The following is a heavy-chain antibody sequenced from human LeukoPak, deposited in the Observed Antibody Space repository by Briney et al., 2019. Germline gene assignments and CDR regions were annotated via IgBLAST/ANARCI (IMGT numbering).Heavy chain of an antibody. D-gene: IGHD5-24*01. V-gene: IGHV3-21*01. CDR3: ARNLGYNACDY. Sequence: GGSLRLSCAASGFTFSSYSMSWVRQAPGKGLEWVSSISSSSSYIYYADSVKGRFTISRDNAKNSLYLQMNSLRAEDSALYYCARNLGYNACDYWGQGTLVTVSS. J-gene: IGHJ4*02. CDR1: GFTFSSYS. CDR2: ISSSSSYI.